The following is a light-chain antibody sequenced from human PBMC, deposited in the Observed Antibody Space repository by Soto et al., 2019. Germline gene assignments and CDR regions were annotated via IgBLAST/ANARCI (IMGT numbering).Light chain of an antibody. CDR1: QGIGNA. CDR2: GAS. J-gene: IGKJ1*01. V-gene: IGKV1-6*01. CDR3: LQDINYPWT. Sequence: AIQMTQSPSSLSASLGDRVTISCRASQGIGNALGWYRQKPGKPPKVLIYGASNLQSGVPPRFSGSGSGTDFTLAISSLQPEDSATYYCLQDINYPWTFGQGTKVDIK.